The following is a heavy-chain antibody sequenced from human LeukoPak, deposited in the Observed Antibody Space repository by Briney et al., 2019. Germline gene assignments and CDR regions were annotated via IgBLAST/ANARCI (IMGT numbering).Heavy chain of an antibody. V-gene: IGHV4-4*07. CDR3: ARVADSSGYRALDY. CDR2: IYTSGST. D-gene: IGHD3-22*01. CDR1: GGSTSSYY. Sequence: PSETLSLTCTVSGGSTSSYYWSWIRQPAGKGLEWIGRIYTSGSTNYNPSLKSRVTMSVDTSKNQFSLKLSSVTAADTAVYYCARVADSSGYRALDYWGQGTLVTVSS. J-gene: IGHJ4*02.